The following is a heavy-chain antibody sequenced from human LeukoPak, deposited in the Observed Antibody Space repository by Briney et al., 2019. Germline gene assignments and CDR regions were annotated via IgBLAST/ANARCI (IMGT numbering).Heavy chain of an antibody. J-gene: IGHJ4*02. CDR3: ARVLLYSYGYIDY. V-gene: IGHV4-39*07. D-gene: IGHD5-18*01. CDR1: GGSISSSSYY. CDR2: IYYSGST. Sequence: SETLSLTCTVSGGSISSSSYYWGWIRQPPGKGLEWIGSIYYSGSTYYNPSLKSRVTISVDTSKNQFSLKLSPVTAADTAVYYCARVLLYSYGYIDYWGQGTLVTVSS.